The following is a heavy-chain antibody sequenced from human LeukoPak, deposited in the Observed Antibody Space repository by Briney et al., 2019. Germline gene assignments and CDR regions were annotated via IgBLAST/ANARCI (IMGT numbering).Heavy chain of an antibody. V-gene: IGHV4-59*08. J-gene: IGHJ4*02. D-gene: IGHD2-2*01. Sequence: SETLSLTCAVYGGSFSGYYWSWIRQPPGKGLEWIGYIYYSGSTNYNPSLKSRVTISVDTSKNQFSLKLSSVTAADTAVYYCARHGPRGDCSSTSCYDYWGQGTLVTVSS. CDR2: IYYSGST. CDR1: GGSFSGYY. CDR3: ARHGPRGDCSSTSCYDY.